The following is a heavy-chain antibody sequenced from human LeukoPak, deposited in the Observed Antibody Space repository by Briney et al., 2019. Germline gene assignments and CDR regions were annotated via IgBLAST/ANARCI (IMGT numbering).Heavy chain of an antibody. V-gene: IGHV4-34*01. CDR2: INHSGST. CDR1: GGSFSGYY. Sequence: SETLSLTCAVYGGSFSGYYWSWIRQPPGKGLEWIGEINHSGSTNYNPSLKSRVTISVDTSKNQFSLKLSSVTAADTAVYYCARGESIAALRWCWFDPWGQGTLVTVSS. D-gene: IGHD6-6*01. J-gene: IGHJ5*02. CDR3: ARGESIAALRWCWFDP.